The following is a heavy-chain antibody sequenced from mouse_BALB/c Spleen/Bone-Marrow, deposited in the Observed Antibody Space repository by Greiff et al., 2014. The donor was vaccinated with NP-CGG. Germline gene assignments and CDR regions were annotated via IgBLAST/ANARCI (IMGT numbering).Heavy chain of an antibody. V-gene: IGHV1-54*01. Sequence: VQLQQSGAELVRPGTSVKVSCKASGYAFTNYLIEWVKQRPGQGLEWIGMINPGSGGTNYNEKFKGKVTPTADKSSSTAYMQLSSLTSDDSAVYFCARRDGSYFDYWGQGTTLTVSS. J-gene: IGHJ2*01. D-gene: IGHD3-3*01. CDR2: INPGSGGT. CDR3: ARRDGSYFDY. CDR1: GYAFTNYL.